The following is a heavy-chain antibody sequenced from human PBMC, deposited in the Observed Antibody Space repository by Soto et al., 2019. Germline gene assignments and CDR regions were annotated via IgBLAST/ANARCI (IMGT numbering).Heavy chain of an antibody. CDR2: IYHSGST. CDR3: ARLAPIAADDGMEV. V-gene: IGHV4-38-2*01. Sequence: SSSXSLTGSVGVYCVWSGYCWVWIRQSPGKVLDCIGSIYHSGSTYYNTYLKSRVIISVDKSKNQFYLKLSSVNDADTAVYYCARLAPIAADDGMEVWGKGTKVTVSS. D-gene: IGHD6-13*01. J-gene: IGHJ6*04. CDR1: VYCVWSGYC.